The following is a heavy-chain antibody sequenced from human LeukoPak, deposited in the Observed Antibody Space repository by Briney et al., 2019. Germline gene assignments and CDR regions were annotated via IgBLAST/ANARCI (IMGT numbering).Heavy chain of an antibody. Sequence: GGSLRLSCAATGFTFRSYGMHWVRQSPGKGRKGVAVISYDGSNKYYADSVTDRFTIYRDNSTNTLYLQMNSLRAEDTAVYYCAKDWVVAATLGAFDIWGQGTMVTVSS. CDR1: GFTFRSYG. CDR3: AKDWVVAATLGAFDI. V-gene: IGHV3-30*18. J-gene: IGHJ3*02. CDR2: ISYDGSNK. D-gene: IGHD2-15*01.